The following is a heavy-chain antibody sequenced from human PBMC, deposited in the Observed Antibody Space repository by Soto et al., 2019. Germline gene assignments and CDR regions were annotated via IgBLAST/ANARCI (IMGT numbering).Heavy chain of an antibody. V-gene: IGHV3-30*03. J-gene: IGHJ4*02. Sequence: PGGSLRLSCAVSGFTFSSDCMHWVRQAQGKGLEWVAVISYDGSNKYYADSVKSRFTISRDNSKNTLYLQMNSLRAEDTAVYYCATEYYDILTGYLKSGFDYWGQGTLVTVSS. CDR2: ISYDGSNK. D-gene: IGHD3-9*01. CDR1: GFTFSSDC. CDR3: ATEYYDILTGYLKSGFDY.